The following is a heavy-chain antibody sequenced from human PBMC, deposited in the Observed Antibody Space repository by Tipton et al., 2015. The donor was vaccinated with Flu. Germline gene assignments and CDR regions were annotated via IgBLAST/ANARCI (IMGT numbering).Heavy chain of an antibody. J-gene: IGHJ4*02. CDR1: GGFVSSYY. Sequence: LSLTCTVSGGFVSSYYWNWIRQPPGKGLEWLSYISSGGRTISYADSVRGRFTISRDNAKNSLYLQLDSLRAEDTAVYYCATLTGDGYWGQGDLVTVS. CDR2: ISSGGRTI. D-gene: IGHD7-27*01. CDR3: ATLTGDGY. V-gene: IGHV3-48*03.